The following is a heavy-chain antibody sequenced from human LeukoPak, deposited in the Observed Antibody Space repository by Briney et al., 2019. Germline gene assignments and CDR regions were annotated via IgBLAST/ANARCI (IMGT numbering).Heavy chain of an antibody. CDR1: GFTFDDYA. J-gene: IGHJ3*02. CDR3: AKRRKGSGSYLGAFDI. V-gene: IGHV3-43*02. Sequence: GGSLRLSCAASGFTFDDYAMHWVRHAPGKGLEWVSLISGDGGSTYYADSVKGRFTISRDNSKNSLYLQMNSLRTEDTALYYCAKRRKGSGSYLGAFDIWGQGTMVTVSS. D-gene: IGHD3-10*01. CDR2: ISGDGGST.